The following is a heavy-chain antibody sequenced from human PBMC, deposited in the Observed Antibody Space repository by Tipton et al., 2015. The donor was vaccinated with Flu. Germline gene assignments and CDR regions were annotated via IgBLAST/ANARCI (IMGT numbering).Heavy chain of an antibody. CDR2: IYPGDSET. J-gene: IGHJ5*02. V-gene: IGHV5-51*01. Sequence: VQLVQSGAEVKKPGESLKISCQGSGYNFANYRIAWVRQMPGKGLEWMGIIYPGDSETRYSPSFQGQVTISADKSVSTAFLQWSNLKASDTAMYFCARQAYCLGDGCQRSQGWFAPWGQGTLVTVSS. CDR1: GYNFANYR. D-gene: IGHD2-21*01. CDR3: ARQAYCLGDGCQRSQGWFAP.